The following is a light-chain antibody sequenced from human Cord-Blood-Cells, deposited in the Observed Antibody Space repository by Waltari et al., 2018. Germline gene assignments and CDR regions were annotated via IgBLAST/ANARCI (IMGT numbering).Light chain of an antibody. CDR2: GAS. J-gene: IGKJ1*01. V-gene: IGKV3-15*01. CDR1: QSVSSN. Sequence: ATLSVSPGERATLSCRASQSVSSNLAWYQQKPGQAPRLLIYGASTRATGIPARFSGSGSGTEFTLTISSLQSEDFAVYYCQQYNNWPPWTFGQGTKVEIK. CDR3: QQYNNWPPWT.